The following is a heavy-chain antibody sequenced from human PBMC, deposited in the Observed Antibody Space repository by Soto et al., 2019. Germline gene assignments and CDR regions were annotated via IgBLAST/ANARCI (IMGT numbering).Heavy chain of an antibody. D-gene: IGHD4-4*01. CDR3: ARAGSNPRYYYYRMDV. V-gene: IGHV4-34*01. CDR1: GGSFSGYY. Sequence: PSETLSLTCAVYGGSFSGYYWSWIRQPPGKGLEWIGEINHSGSTNYNPSLKSRVTISVDTSKNQFSLKLSSVTAADTAVYYCARAGSNPRYYYYRMDVWGQGTTVTVSS. J-gene: IGHJ6*02. CDR2: INHSGST.